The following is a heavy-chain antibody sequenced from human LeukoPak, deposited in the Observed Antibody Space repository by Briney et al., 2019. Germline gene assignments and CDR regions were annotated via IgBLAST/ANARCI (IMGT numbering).Heavy chain of an antibody. V-gene: IGHV4-39*07. D-gene: IGHD3-16*02. CDR1: GASISGSGYY. CDR2: IYYSGST. Sequence: PSQTLSLTCTVSGASISGSGYYWGWIRQPPGKGLEWIESIYYSGSTYYNPSLKSRVTISVDTSKNQFSLKLSSVTAADTAVYYCARNVDYVWGSYPSVPHMVAPNWGQGTLVTVSS. CDR3: ARNVDYVWGSYPSVPHMVAPN. J-gene: IGHJ4*02.